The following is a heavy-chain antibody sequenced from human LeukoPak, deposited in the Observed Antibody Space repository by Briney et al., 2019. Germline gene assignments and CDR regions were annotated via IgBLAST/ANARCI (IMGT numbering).Heavy chain of an antibody. Sequence: GGSLRLSCAASGFTFSSYWMSWVRQAPGKGLEWVANIKQDGSEKYYVDSVKGRFTISRDNAKNSLYLQMNSLRAEDTAVYYCARDKAGRGVPTYNWFDPWGQGTLVTVSS. J-gene: IGHJ5*02. V-gene: IGHV3-7*01. D-gene: IGHD3-10*01. CDR2: IKQDGSEK. CDR1: GFTFSSYW. CDR3: ARDKAGRGVPTYNWFDP.